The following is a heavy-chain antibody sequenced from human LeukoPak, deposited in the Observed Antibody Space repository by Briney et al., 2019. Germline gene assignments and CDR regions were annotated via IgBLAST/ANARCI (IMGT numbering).Heavy chain of an antibody. V-gene: IGHV3-53*01. CDR1: GFTVSSNY. Sequence: GGSLRLSCAASGFTVSSNYMSWVRQAPGKGLEWVAVIYSSGNTKYADSVKGRFTISRDNSKNTLYLDMNSLRAEDTAVYYCAGGALYSSGWLNRFDPWGQGTLGTVSS. CDR3: AGGALYSSGWLNRFDP. CDR2: IYSSGNT. D-gene: IGHD6-19*01. J-gene: IGHJ5*02.